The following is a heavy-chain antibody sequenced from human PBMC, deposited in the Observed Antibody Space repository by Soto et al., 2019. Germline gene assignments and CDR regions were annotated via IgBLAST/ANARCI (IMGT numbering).Heavy chain of an antibody. CDR2: IYHSGST. D-gene: IGHD2-2*01. Sequence: SETLSLTCAVSGGSISSGGYSWSWIRQPPGKGLEWIGYIYHSGSTYYNPSLESRVSISLDASKNNFSLKLSSVTAADTAVYYCARVPTPWGQGTLVTVSS. J-gene: IGHJ5*02. CDR1: GGSISSGGYS. V-gene: IGHV4-30-2*05. CDR3: ARVPTP.